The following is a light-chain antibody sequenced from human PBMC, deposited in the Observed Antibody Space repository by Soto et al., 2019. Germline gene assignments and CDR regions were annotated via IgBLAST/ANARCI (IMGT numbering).Light chain of an antibody. Sequence: EIVLTQSPATLSVSPGESATLSCRASQSISSNLAWYQQKPGQPPRLLIYGASTRATGIPARFSGSGSGTEFTLTISSLQSEDYAVYFCQQYIRWPLTFGGGTKVDIK. CDR2: GAS. CDR1: QSISSN. J-gene: IGKJ4*01. V-gene: IGKV3D-15*01. CDR3: QQYIRWPLT.